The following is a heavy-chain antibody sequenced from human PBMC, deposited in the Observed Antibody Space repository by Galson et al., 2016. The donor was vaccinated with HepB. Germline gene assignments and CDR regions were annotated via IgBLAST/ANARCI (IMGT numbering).Heavy chain of an antibody. CDR1: GFTFSSYG. Sequence: SLRLSCAASGFTFSSYGMHWVRQAPGKGLEWVAVIWYDGSNKYYADSMKGRFTISRDNSKNTLYLQMNSLRAEDTAMYFCARGFYGDYAPYYFDFWGQGTLVTVSS. CDR2: IWYDGSNK. D-gene: IGHD4-17*01. V-gene: IGHV3-33*01. CDR3: ARGFYGDYAPYYFDF. J-gene: IGHJ4*02.